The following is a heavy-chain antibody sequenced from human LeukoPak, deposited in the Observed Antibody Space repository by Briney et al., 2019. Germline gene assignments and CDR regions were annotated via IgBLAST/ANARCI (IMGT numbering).Heavy chain of an antibody. Sequence: PSETLSLTCTVSGGSISNYYWSWIRQPPGKGLEWIGYIYYSGSTNYNPSLKSRVTISVDTSKNQFSLKLSSVTAADTAVYYCARVQYSSSWGGTWFDPWGQGTLVTVSS. CDR1: GGSISNYY. J-gene: IGHJ5*02. CDR2: IYYSGST. V-gene: IGHV4-59*01. CDR3: ARVQYSSSWGGTWFDP. D-gene: IGHD6-13*01.